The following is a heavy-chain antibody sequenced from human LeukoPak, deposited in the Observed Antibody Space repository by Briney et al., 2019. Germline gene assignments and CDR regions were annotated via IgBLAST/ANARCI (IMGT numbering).Heavy chain of an antibody. J-gene: IGHJ4*02. CDR1: GFTFNTFN. CDR3: ARGHCDVLAASYKWTPDY. D-gene: IGHD3-9*01. V-gene: IGHV3-21*01. CDR2: ITSGGDYI. Sequence: GGSLRLPCAASGFTFNTFNMNWVRQAPGKGLEWVSSITSGGDYIYYADSVKGRFTTSRDNAKNSLSLQLNSLRVEDTAVYYCARGHCDVLAASYKWTPDYWGQGTLVTVSS.